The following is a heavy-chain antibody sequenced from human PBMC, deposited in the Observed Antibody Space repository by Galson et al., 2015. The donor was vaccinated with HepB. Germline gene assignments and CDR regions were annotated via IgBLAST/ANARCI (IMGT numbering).Heavy chain of an antibody. D-gene: IGHD3-3*01. CDR3: ASNYDFWSGYAFDV. J-gene: IGHJ3*01. V-gene: IGHV4-59*01. CDR1: GVSITNYY. Sequence: SETLSLTCTVSGVSITNYYWSWIRQPPGKGLEWLGYIHHIGNTKYNPSLKSRGTISIDTSKTQFSLKLRSVTAADTAVYYCASNYDFWSGYAFDVWGQGTLVTVSS. CDR2: IHHIGNT.